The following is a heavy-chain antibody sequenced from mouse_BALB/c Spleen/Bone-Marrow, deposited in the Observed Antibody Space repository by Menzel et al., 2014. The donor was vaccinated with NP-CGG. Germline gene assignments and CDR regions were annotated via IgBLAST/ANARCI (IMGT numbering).Heavy chain of an antibody. D-gene: IGHD1-1*01. V-gene: IGHV1-54*01. CDR2: INPGSGGI. CDR1: GYAFTNYW. Sequence: QVQLQQSGAELARPGISVKVSCKASGYAFTNYWIEWIKQRPGQGLEWIGVINPGSGGINYNEKFKGKATLTADKSSSTAYMQLSSLTSDDSAVYFCARELVRGMDYWGQGTSVTVSS. J-gene: IGHJ4*01. CDR3: ARELVRGMDY.